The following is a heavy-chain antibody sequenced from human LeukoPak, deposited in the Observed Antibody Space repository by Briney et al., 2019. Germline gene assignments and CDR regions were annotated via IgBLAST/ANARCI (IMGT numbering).Heavy chain of an antibody. CDR2: INHNGNVN. D-gene: IGHD1-20*01. V-gene: IGHV3-7*03. CDR1: GFTFSSYW. J-gene: IGHJ4*02. CDR3: ARDLITGTSH. Sequence: PGGSLRLSCAASGFTFSSYWMNWARQAPGKGLEWVASINHNGNVNYYVDSVKGRFTISRDNAKNSLYLQMNSLRAEDTAVYYCARDLITGTSHWGQGTLVTVSS.